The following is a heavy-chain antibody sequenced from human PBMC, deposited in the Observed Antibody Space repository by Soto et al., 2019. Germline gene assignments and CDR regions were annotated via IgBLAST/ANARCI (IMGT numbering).Heavy chain of an antibody. CDR3: ARRIGYSYGLYYYYYGMDV. CDR1: GGSFSGYY. D-gene: IGHD5-18*01. V-gene: IGHV4-34*01. CDR2: INHSGST. Sequence: SETLSLTCAVYGGSFSGYYWSWIRQPPGKGLEWIGEINHSGSTNYNPSLKSRVTISVDTSKNQFSLKLSSVTAADTAVYYCARRIGYSYGLYYYYYGMDVWGQGTTVTVS. J-gene: IGHJ6*02.